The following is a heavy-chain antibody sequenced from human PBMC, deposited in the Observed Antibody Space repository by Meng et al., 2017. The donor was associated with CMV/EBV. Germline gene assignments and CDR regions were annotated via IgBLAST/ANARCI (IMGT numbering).Heavy chain of an antibody. D-gene: IGHD5-18*01. CDR1: GGTFSSYA. J-gene: IGHJ6*02. V-gene: IGHV1-69*05. CDR2: IIPIFGTA. Sequence: SVKVSCKASGGTFSSYAISWVRQAPGQGLEWMGGIIPIFGTANYAQKFQGRVTITTDESTSTAYMELSSLRSEDTAVYHCARSTTHVDTAMPNRGYYYGMDVWGQGTTVTVSS. CDR3: ARSTTHVDTAMPNRGYYYGMDV.